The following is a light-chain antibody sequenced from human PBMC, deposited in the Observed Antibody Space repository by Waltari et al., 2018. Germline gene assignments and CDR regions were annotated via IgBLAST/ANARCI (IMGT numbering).Light chain of an antibody. V-gene: IGKV1-39*01. Sequence: DIQMTQSPYSLSASVGDRVNITCRASKSISSYLNWYQEKPGKAPRLLIYAASSLQSGVPSRFSGRGSGTDFTLTISSLQPEDFATYYCQQSYSYWYTFGQGTKLEIK. CDR2: AAS. J-gene: IGKJ2*01. CDR1: KSISSY. CDR3: QQSYSYWYT.